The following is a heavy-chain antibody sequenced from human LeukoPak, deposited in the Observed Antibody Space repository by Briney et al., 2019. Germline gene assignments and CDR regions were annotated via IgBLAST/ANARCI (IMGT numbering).Heavy chain of an antibody. J-gene: IGHJ5*02. V-gene: IGHV4-4*02. CDR1: GGSISTTNW. D-gene: IGHD6-6*01. CDR3: ASTPEIAARPSNWFDP. CDR2: IHYGGSA. Sequence: SETLSLTCDVSGGSISTTNWWTWVRQPPGKGLEWIGEIHYGGSATYNPSLNSRVSISVDRSKNQFSLKLSSVTAADTAVYYCASTPEIAARPSNWFDPWGQGTLVTVSS.